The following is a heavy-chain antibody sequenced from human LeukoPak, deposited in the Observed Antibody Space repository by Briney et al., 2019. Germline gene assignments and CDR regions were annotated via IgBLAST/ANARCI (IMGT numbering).Heavy chain of an antibody. CDR1: GYTFTGYY. Sequence: GASVKVSCKASGYTFTGYYIHWVRQAPGQGLEWMGWINPNSGGTNYAQKFQGRVTMTRDTSISTAYMELSRLTSDDTAVYYCARDGGIAVAADGMDVWGQGTTVTVSS. CDR3: ARDGGIAVAADGMDV. CDR2: INPNSGGT. D-gene: IGHD6-19*01. J-gene: IGHJ6*02. V-gene: IGHV1-2*02.